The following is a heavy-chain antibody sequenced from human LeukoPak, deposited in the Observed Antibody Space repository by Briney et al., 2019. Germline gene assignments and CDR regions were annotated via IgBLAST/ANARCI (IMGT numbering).Heavy chain of an antibody. CDR3: ARGFFEWELRRGALDY. V-gene: IGHV3-30*04. CDR2: ISYDGSNK. Sequence: HPGGSLRLSCAASGFTFSSYAMHWVRQAPGKGLEWVAVISYDGSNKYYADSVKGRFTISRDNSKNTLYLQMNSLRAEDTAVYYCARGFFEWELRRGALDYWGQGTLVTVSS. J-gene: IGHJ4*02. CDR1: GFTFSSYA. D-gene: IGHD1-26*01.